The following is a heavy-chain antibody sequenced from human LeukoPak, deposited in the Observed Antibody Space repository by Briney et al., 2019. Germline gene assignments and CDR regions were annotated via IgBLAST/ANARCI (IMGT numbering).Heavy chain of an antibody. V-gene: IGHV4-34*01. CDR1: GGSFSDYY. J-gene: IGHJ5*02. CDR3: ARGIRYTSSWYTYKWVDP. CDR2: INHSGGI. Sequence: PSETLSLSCGVSGGSFSDYYWSRIRQPPGKGLEWIGEINHSGGIKYNPSLKSRVIISVDTSKNQFSLKLSSVTAADTALYYCARGIRYTSSWYTYKWVDPWAQGTLGTVSS. D-gene: IGHD6-13*01.